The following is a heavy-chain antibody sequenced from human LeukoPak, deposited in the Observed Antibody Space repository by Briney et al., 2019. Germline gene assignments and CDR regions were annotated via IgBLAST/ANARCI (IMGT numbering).Heavy chain of an antibody. CDR3: ARRSQLPLSWFDP. V-gene: IGHV4-61*01. CDR1: GVSVSSGSYY. Sequence: SETLSLTCTVSGVSVSSGSYYWSWLRQPPGKGLEWIGYIYYSGSTNYNPSLKSRDTISVDTSKNQFSLKLSSVTAADTAVYYCARRSQLPLSWFDPWGQGTLVTVSS. CDR2: IYYSGST. J-gene: IGHJ5*02. D-gene: IGHD2-2*01.